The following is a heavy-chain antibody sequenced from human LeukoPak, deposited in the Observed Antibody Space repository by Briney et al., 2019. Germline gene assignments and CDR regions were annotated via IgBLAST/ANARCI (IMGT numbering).Heavy chain of an antibody. V-gene: IGHV1-69*02. CDR1: GGTFSSYT. CDR3: ASYCSSTSCYSRGGIDYYMDV. Sequence: SVKVSWKASGGTFSSYTISWVRQAPGQGLEWMGRIIPILGIANYAQKFQGRVTITADKSTSTAYMELSSLRSEDTAVYYCASYCSSTSCYSRGGIDYYMDVWGKGTTVTVSS. J-gene: IGHJ6*03. CDR2: IIPILGIA. D-gene: IGHD2-2*01.